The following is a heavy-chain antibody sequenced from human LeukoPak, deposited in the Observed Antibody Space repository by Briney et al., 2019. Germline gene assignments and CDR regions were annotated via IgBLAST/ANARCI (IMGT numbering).Heavy chain of an antibody. CDR2: IYYSGST. V-gene: IGHV4-31*03. CDR1: GGSISSGGYY. Sequence: SETLSLTCTVSGGSISSGGYYWRWIRQHPGKGLEWIGYIYYSGSTYYNPSLKSRVTISVDTSKNQFSLKLSSVTAADTAVYYCARDTRFGGFDYWGQGTLVTVSS. J-gene: IGHJ4*02. CDR3: ARDTRFGGFDY. D-gene: IGHD3-3*01.